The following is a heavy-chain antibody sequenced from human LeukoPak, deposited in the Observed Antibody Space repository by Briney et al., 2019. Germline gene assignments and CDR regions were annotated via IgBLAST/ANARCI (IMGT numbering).Heavy chain of an antibody. CDR3: AREPSLYSGSYIDY. Sequence: LRLSCAASGFTFSDYYMTWIRQPPGKGLEWIGYIYYSGSTYYNPSLKSRVTISVDTSKNQFSLKLSSVTAADTAVYYCAREPSLYSGSYIDYWGQGTLVTVSS. D-gene: IGHD1-26*01. CDR2: IYYSGST. CDR1: GFTFSDYY. J-gene: IGHJ4*02. V-gene: IGHV4-31*02.